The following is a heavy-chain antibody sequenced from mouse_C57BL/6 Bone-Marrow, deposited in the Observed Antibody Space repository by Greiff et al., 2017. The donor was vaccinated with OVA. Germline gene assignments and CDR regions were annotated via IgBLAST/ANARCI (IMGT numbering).Heavy chain of an antibody. J-gene: IGHJ2*01. CDR1: GYTFTDYY. D-gene: IGHD2-5*01. Sequence: VQLQQSGPELVKPGASVKISCKASGYTFTDYYMNWVKQSHGKSLEWIGDINPNNGGTSYNQKFKGKATLTVDKSSSTAYMELRSLTSEDSAVYYCARDSNHDYWGQGTTLTVSS. V-gene: IGHV1-26*01. CDR2: INPNNGGT. CDR3: ARDSNHDY.